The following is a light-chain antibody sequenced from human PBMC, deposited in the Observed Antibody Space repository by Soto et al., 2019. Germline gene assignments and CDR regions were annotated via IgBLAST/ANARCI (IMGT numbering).Light chain of an antibody. J-gene: IGKJ4*01. V-gene: IGKV3-15*01. CDR3: QQYNNWPLT. Sequence: EIVMTQSPATLSVSPGERATLSCRASQSVNSNLAWYQQKPGQAPRLLIYVASTRATGIPARFSGSGSGTEFTLTISSLQSEDFAVYYCQQYNNWPLTFGGGTKVEIK. CDR1: QSVNSN. CDR2: VAS.